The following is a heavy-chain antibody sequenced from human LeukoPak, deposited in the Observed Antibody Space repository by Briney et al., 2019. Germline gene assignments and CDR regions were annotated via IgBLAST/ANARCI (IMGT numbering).Heavy chain of an antibody. V-gene: IGHV4-59*01. CDR3: ARDLRRDQYYYYYYMDV. J-gene: IGHJ6*03. Sequence: ASETLSLTCTVSGDSMSSYYWSWIRQPPGKGLEWIAYISYSGSTKYNPSLQNRVTISIDTSKDQFSLKLSTVTAADTAVYYCARDLRRDQYYYYYYMDVWGKGTTVTVSS. CDR2: ISYSGST. CDR1: GDSMSSYY.